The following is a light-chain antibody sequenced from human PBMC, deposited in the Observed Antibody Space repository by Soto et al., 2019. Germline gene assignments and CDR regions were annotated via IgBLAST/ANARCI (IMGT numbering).Light chain of an antibody. CDR1: PSIRNY. CDR3: QQRGSWPPT. CDR2: GAS. J-gene: IGKJ2*01. Sequence: MVLTHAPSTLCLAPGERGTLSYRASPSIRNYLAWYQQKPGQAPRLLIYGASTRATGIPARFSGSGSGTEFTLTISSLEPEDFAVYYCQQRGSWPPTFGQGTKVDIK. V-gene: IGKV3-11*01.